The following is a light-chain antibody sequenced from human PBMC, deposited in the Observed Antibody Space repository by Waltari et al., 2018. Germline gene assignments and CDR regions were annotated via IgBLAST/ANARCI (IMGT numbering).Light chain of an antibody. V-gene: IGKV3-11*01. CDR3: QQRSGWPT. J-gene: IGKJ1*01. CDR1: QSVSSY. CDR2: EAS. Sequence: DIVLTQSPATLSLSPGERAPLSCRASQSVSSYLAWYQQKPGQAPRLLSYEASNRATGIPARFSCSGSGTDFTLTISSLEPEDFAVYYCQQRSGWPTFGQGTKVEIK.